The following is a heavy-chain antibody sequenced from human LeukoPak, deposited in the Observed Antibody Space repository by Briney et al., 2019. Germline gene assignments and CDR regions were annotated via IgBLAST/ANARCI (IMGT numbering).Heavy chain of an antibody. CDR1: GGSISSSSYY. CDR3: ARTGYSSSSDFDY. V-gene: IGHV4-39*01. CDR2: IYYSGST. J-gene: IGHJ4*02. Sequence: PSETQSLTCTVSGGSISSSSYYWGWIRQPPGKGLEWIGSIYYSGSTYYNPSLKSRVTISVDTSKNQFSLKLSSVTAADTAVYYCARTGYSSSSDFDYWGQGTLVTVSS. D-gene: IGHD6-13*01.